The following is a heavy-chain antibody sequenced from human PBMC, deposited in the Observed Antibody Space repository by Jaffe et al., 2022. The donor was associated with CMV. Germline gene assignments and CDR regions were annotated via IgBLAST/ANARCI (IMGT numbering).Heavy chain of an antibody. Sequence: QVQLQQSGPGLVKPSQTLSLTCTVSGGSISTGYYYWHWVRQHPGKGLEWLGYIDNSVTTNYNPSLKSRVTISKDTSNNQFSLILTSLTAADTGLYYCARGPKVEAYCGAHCYPGYFDLWGRGTLVTVSS. V-gene: IGHV4-31*03. D-gene: IGHD2-21*02. CDR2: IDNSVTT. CDR3: ARGPKVEAYCGAHCYPGYFDL. J-gene: IGHJ2*01. CDR1: GGSISTGYYY.